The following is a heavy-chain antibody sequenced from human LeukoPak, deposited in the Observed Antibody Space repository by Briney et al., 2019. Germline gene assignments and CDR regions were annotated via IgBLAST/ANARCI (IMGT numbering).Heavy chain of an antibody. V-gene: IGHV3-48*04. CDR3: ARGGITIFLSYNYMDV. D-gene: IGHD3-9*01. CDR2: ISSSSSTI. J-gene: IGHJ6*03. CDR1: GFTFSSYS. Sequence: GGSLRLSCAASGFTFSSYSMNWVRQAPGKGLEWVSYISSSSSTIYYADSVKGRFTISRDNAKNSLYLQMSSLRAEDTALYYCARGGITIFLSYNYMDVWGKGTTVTVSS.